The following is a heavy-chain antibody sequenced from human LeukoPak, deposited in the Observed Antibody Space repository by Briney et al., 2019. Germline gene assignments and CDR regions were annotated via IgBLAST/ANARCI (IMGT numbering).Heavy chain of an antibody. CDR2: ISFDGSNK. CDR1: GFTFSRYA. Sequence: GGSLRLSCAASGFTFSRYAMFWSCQAPGKGLEWVAVISFDGSNKYYADSVKGRFTISRDNSKNTLYLQMNSLRAEDTAVYYCAKDRGSSWYGNWFDPWGQGTLVTVSS. J-gene: IGHJ5*02. V-gene: IGHV3-30*04. D-gene: IGHD6-13*01. CDR3: AKDRGSSWYGNWFDP.